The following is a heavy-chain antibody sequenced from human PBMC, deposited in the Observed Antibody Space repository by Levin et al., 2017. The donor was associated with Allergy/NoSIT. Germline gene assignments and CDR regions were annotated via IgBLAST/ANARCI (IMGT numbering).Heavy chain of an antibody. D-gene: IGHD2-8*02. CDR3: ARDLRGILVLPAVPGGPFDY. V-gene: IGHV3-30-3*01. CDR2: ISYDGNNK. CDR1: GFSFTDHA. Sequence: PGGSLRLSCVASGFSFTDHAMHWVRQAPGKGLEWVAGISYDGNNKYYADSVKGRFTMSRDNSMNTLSLQMDSLRGDDTALYYCARDLRGILVLPAVPGGPFDYWGLGTPVTVSS. J-gene: IGHJ4*02.